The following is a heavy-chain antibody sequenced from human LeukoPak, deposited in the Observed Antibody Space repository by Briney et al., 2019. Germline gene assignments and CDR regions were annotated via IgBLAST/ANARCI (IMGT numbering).Heavy chain of an antibody. Sequence: GGSLRLSCAASGFTFSSYWMHWVRQAPGKGLVWVSRINSDGSSTSYADSVKGRFTISRDNAKNTLYLQMNSLRAEDTAVYYCAREAGESRWYFDLWGRGTLVTVSS. CDR3: AREAGESRWYFDL. CDR1: GFTFSSYW. V-gene: IGHV3-74*01. J-gene: IGHJ2*01. CDR2: INSDGSST. D-gene: IGHD7-27*01.